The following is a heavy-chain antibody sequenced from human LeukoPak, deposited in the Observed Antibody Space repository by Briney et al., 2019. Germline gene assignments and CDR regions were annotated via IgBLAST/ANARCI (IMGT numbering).Heavy chain of an antibody. Sequence: PGGSLRLSCAASGFSFSSYSMSWVRQAPGKGLEWVSGISGSGGATYYADSVKGRFTISRDNSKNTLYLQMNNLRAEDTAVYYCAKGSGFRLYYFDYWGQGTLVTVSS. CDR1: GFSFSSYS. J-gene: IGHJ4*02. CDR3: AKGSGFRLYYFDY. D-gene: IGHD3-22*01. CDR2: ISGSGGAT. V-gene: IGHV3-23*01.